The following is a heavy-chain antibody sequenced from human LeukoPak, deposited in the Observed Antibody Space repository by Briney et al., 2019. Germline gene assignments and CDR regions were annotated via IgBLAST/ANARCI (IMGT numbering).Heavy chain of an antibody. V-gene: IGHV1-69*13. CDR2: IIPIFGTA. J-gene: IGHJ4*02. CDR1: GHTFTSYG. CDR3: ARVKAAALPYFDY. Sequence: SVKVSCKASGHTFTSYGISWVRQAPGQGLEWMGGIIPIFGTANYAQKFQGRVTITADESTSTAYMELSSLRSEDTAVYYCARVKAAALPYFDYWGQGTLVTVSS. D-gene: IGHD6-25*01.